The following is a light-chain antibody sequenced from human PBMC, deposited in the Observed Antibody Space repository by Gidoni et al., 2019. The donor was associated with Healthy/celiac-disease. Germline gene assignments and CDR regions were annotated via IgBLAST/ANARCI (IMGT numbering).Light chain of an antibody. CDR1: NIGSKS. J-gene: IGLJ2*01. CDR3: QVWDSSSDHPDVV. V-gene: IGLV3-21*02. CDR2: DDS. Sequence: SYVLTQPLPVSAPPGQTARITCGGNNIGSKSGHWYQQKPGQAPVLVVYDDSDRHSGIPERFSGSNSGNTATLTISRVEAGDEADYYCQVWDSSSDHPDVVFGGGTKLTVL.